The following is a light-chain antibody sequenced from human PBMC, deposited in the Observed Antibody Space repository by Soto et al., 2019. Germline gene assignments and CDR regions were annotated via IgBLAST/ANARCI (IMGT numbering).Light chain of an antibody. Sequence: ETVLTQSPGTLSLSPGERATLSCRASQTVAGSYLAWYQQKPGQAPRLLIYAASTRVTGIPDRLSGSGSGRDFTLTISRLEPEDFAVYYCQQYANWYTFGQGTTLEIK. J-gene: IGKJ2*01. V-gene: IGKV3-20*01. CDR3: QQYANWYT. CDR2: AAS. CDR1: QTVAGSY.